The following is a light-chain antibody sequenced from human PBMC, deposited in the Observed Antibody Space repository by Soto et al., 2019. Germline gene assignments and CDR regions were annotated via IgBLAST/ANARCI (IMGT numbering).Light chain of an antibody. CDR3: QHSYSTPRT. V-gene: IGKV1-39*01. CDR1: QSISSY. CDR2: SAS. Sequence: DIQMTQSPSCLSASVGDRVTITCRASQSISSYFNWYQQKPGKAPKLLIYSASSLHSGVPSRFSGSGSGTDFTLTISSLQPEDFATDYCQHSYSTPRTFGGGTKVEIK. J-gene: IGKJ4*01.